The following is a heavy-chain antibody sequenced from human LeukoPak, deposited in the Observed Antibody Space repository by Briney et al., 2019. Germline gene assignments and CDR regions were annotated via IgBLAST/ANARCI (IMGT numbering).Heavy chain of an antibody. CDR3: AGSETVTTSYYYYYMDV. CDR2: ISSSSSTI. CDR1: GFTFSSYS. V-gene: IGHV3-48*01. D-gene: IGHD4-11*01. Sequence: GGSLRLSCAASGFTFSSYSMNWVRQAPGKGLEWVSYISSSSSTIYYADSVKGRFTISRDNAKNSLYLQMNSLRAEDTAVYYCAGSETVTTSYYYYYMDVWGKGTTVTVSS. J-gene: IGHJ6*03.